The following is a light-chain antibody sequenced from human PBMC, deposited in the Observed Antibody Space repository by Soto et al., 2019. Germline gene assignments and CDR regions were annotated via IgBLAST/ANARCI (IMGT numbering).Light chain of an antibody. CDR2: GAS. CDR1: QSVSRN. V-gene: IGKV3-15*01. J-gene: IGKJ1*01. CDR3: QQYNKWLTWT. Sequence: EIVMTQSPVTLSVSPGERATLACRASQSVSRNLAWYQQRPGQAPRLLIYGASTRATGLPARFSGTGSGTEVTLTISSLQSEDVAVYYCQQYNKWLTWTFGQGTKVEIK.